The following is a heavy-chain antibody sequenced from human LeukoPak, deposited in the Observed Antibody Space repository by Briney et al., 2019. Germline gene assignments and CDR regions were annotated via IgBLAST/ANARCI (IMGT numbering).Heavy chain of an antibody. CDR3: ARVLWDGGYVGYFDY. J-gene: IGHJ4*02. CDR2: INPSGGST. CDR1: GYTFTSYY. D-gene: IGHD5-12*01. V-gene: IGHV1-46*01. Sequence: GASVKVSCKASGYTFTSYYMHWVRQAPGQGLEWMGIINPSGGSTSYAQKFQGRVTMTRDMSTSTVYMELSSLRSEDTAVYYCARVLWDGGYVGYFDYWGQGTLVTVSS.